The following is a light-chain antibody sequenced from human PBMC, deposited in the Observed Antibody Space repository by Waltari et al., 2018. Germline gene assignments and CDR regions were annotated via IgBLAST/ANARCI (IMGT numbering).Light chain of an antibody. J-gene: IGLJ2*01. CDR1: SSDVGGYNY. Sequence: QSALTQPASVSGSPGQSLTISCTGTSSDVGGYNYVSWYQQHPGKAPKLMIYEVSNRPSGVSNRFSGSKSGNTASLTISGLQAGDEADYYCSSYTSSSTLVVFGGGTKLTVL. V-gene: IGLV2-14*01. CDR3: SSYTSSSTLVV. CDR2: EVS.